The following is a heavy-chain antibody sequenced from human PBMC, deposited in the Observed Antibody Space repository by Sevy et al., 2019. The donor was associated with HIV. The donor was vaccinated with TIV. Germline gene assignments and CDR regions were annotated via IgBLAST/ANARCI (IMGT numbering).Heavy chain of an antibody. Sequence: GGSLRLSCAASGFTFDDHAMHWVRQAPGKGLEWISLISWNGANIEYADSVKGRFTVSRDNSKNSLYLQMNSRRVEDTALYYGAKDYGAYYYMEVWGKGTTVTVSS. CDR1: GFTFDDHA. J-gene: IGHJ6*03. D-gene: IGHD2-21*01. CDR3: AKDYGAYYYMEV. V-gene: IGHV3-43D*04. CDR2: ISWNGANI.